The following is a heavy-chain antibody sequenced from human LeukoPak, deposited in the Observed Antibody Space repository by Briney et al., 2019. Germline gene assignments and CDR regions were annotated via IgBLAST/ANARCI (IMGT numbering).Heavy chain of an antibody. CDR2: IYWDDDK. Sequence: SGPTLLKPTQTLTLTCTFSRFSLSTSGVGVGWIRQPPGKALEWLALIYWDDDKRYSPSLKSRLTITKDTSKNQVVLTMTNMDPVDTATYYCAHSKAMTTVPPCDYWGQGTLVTVSS. V-gene: IGHV2-5*02. CDR3: AHSKAMTTVPPCDY. D-gene: IGHD4-17*01. J-gene: IGHJ4*02. CDR1: RFSLSTSGVG.